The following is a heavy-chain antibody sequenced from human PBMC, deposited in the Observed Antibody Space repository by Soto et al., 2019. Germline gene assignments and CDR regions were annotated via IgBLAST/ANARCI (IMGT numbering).Heavy chain of an antibody. CDR3: ARDPPPPDY. J-gene: IGHJ4*02. Sequence: QVQLVQSGAEVKKPGASVKVSCKASGYTFASYAISWMRQAPGQGLEWMGWISAYNGNTNYAQKPQGRVTQTTDTSTSTAYMELRSLRSGDTAVYYCARDPPPPDYWGQGTLVTVSS. V-gene: IGHV1-18*01. CDR1: GYTFASYA. CDR2: ISAYNGNT.